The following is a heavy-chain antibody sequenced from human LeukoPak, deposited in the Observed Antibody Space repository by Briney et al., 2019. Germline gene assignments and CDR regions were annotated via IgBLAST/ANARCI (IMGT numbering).Heavy chain of an antibody. D-gene: IGHD6-13*01. CDR3: ARDGAAAGNDAFDI. J-gene: IGHJ3*02. CDR2: ISYDGSNK. Sequence: GGSLRLSCAASGFTFSSYAMHWVRQAPGKGLEWVAVISYDGSNKYFADSVKGRFTISRDNSKNTLYLQMNSLRAEDTAVYYCARDGAAAGNDAFDIWGQGTMVTVSS. V-gene: IGHV3-30-3*01. CDR1: GFTFSSYA.